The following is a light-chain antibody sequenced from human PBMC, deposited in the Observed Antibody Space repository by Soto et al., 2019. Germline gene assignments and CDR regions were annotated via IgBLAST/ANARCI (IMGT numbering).Light chain of an antibody. CDR3: QQRSNWPLT. CDR1: QSVSSY. Sequence: EIVLTQSPATLSLSPGERATLSCRASQSVSSYLAWYQQKPGQAPRLLIYDASNRATGIPARFSSSGSGTDFTLTISSLAPEEFAVYYCQQRSNWPLTFGGGTKVEIK. J-gene: IGKJ4*01. CDR2: DAS. V-gene: IGKV3-11*01.